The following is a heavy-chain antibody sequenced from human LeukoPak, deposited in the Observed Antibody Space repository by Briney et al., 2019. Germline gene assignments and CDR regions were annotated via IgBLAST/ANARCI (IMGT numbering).Heavy chain of an antibody. Sequence: HTGGSLRLSCAASGFTFSSYSMNWVRQAPGKGLEWVSYISSSGSTIYCADSVKGRFTISRDNAKNSLYLQMNSLRAEDTAVYYCAELGITMIGGVWGKGATLTISS. J-gene: IGHJ6*04. CDR2: ISSSGSTI. CDR1: GFTFSSYS. V-gene: IGHV3-48*04. CDR3: AELGITMIGGV. D-gene: IGHD3-10*02.